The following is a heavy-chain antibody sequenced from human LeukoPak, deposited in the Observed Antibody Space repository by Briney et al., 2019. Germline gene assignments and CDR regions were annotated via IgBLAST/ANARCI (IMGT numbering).Heavy chain of an antibody. CDR1: GGSISSYY. Sequence: SETLSLICTVSGGSISSYYWSWIRQPPGKGLEWIGYIYYSGSTNYNPSLKSRVTMSVDTSKNQFSLKLSSVTAADTAVYYCARDRGAGWFDPWGQGTLVTVSS. CDR2: IYYSGST. J-gene: IGHJ5*02. D-gene: IGHD4/OR15-4a*01. V-gene: IGHV4-59*12. CDR3: ARDRGAGWFDP.